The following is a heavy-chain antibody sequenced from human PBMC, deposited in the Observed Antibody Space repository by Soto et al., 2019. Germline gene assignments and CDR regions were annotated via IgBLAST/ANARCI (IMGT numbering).Heavy chain of an antibody. CDR1: GYTFTNYA. D-gene: IGHD3-10*01. Sequence: QVQLVQSGAEVKNPGASVKVSCKPSGYTFTNYAITWVRQAPGQGLEWMGWISGYNGKTNYAQNFQGRLTMTTDSSTSTAYMELRSLSFDDTAVYYCARVLITMIWGPDYYGMDVWGQGTTVTVSS. CDR2: ISGYNGKT. CDR3: ARVLITMIWGPDYYGMDV. J-gene: IGHJ6*02. V-gene: IGHV1-18*04.